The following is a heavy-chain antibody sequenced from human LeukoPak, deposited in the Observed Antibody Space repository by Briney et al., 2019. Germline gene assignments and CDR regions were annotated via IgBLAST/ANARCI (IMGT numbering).Heavy chain of an antibody. V-gene: IGHV3-30*18. CDR2: ISYNGGDK. D-gene: IGHD2-21*01. Sequence: PGGSLRLSCVPSGFTFSSYGMHWVRQAPGKGLEWVAVISYNGGDKKYADSVKGRFTISRDNSKNTVYLEMNSLRAEDTAVYYCAKDVALRAAAYYFDYWGQGTLVTVSS. CDR3: AKDVALRAAAYYFDY. CDR1: GFTFSSYG. J-gene: IGHJ4*02.